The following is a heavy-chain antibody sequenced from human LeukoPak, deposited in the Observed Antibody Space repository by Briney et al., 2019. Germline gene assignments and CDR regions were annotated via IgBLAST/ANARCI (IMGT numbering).Heavy chain of an antibody. CDR1: GGSFSGYY. Sequence: SETLSLTCAVYGGSFSGYYWSWIRQPPGKGLEWIGEINHSGSTNYNPSLKSRVTISVDTSKNQFSLKLSSVTAADTAVYYCAGGLLLWFGETNHWGQGTLVTVSS. CDR2: INHSGST. V-gene: IGHV4-34*01. CDR3: AGGLLLWFGETNH. J-gene: IGHJ5*02. D-gene: IGHD3-10*01.